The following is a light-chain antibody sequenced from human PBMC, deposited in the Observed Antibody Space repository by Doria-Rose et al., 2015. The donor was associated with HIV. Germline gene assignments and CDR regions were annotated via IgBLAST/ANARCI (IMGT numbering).Light chain of an antibody. CDR1: QSCSSTY. V-gene: IGKV3-20*01. J-gene: IGKJ5*01. CDR3: QQYGTSRGT. Sequence: TQSPGTLSLSPGESATLSCRASQSCSSTYLAWHQQKPGQAPSLLIYDRSPRGTGIPDRVSASGSGTDITLTINRLEPEDFAVYYCQQYGTSRGTFGQGTRLEIK. CDR2: DRS.